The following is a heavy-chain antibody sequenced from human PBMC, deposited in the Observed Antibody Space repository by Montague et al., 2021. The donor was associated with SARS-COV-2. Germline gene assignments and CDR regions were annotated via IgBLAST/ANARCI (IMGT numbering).Heavy chain of an antibody. Sequence: SETLSLTCSVSGDSITPYCDCIGGYFWSWVRQSAGKGLEWIGRIYANGNFDDNPSINSRLSKSMYKSKQEFSMNVIAVTAADTGGYYCARDAYYFGPGGENHGAFDPWGQGILVTVSP. D-gene: IGHD2/OR15-2a*01. V-gene: IGHV4-4*07. CDR2: IYANGNF. CDR1: GDSITPYCDCIGGYF. CDR3: ARDAYYFGPGGENHGAFDP. J-gene: IGHJ5*02.